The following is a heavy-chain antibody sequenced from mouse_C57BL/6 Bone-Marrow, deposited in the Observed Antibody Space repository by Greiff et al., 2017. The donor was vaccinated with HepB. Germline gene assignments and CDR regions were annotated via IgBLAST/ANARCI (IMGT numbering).Heavy chain of an antibody. CDR2: IYPRSGNT. Sequence: QVHVKQSGAELARPGASVKLSCTASGYTFTSYGISWVKQRTGQGLEWIGEIYPRSGNTYYNEKFKGKATLTADKSSSTAYMELRSLTSEDSAVYFCARRGWLLWYFDVWGTGTTVTVSS. V-gene: IGHV1-81*01. J-gene: IGHJ1*03. D-gene: IGHD2-3*01. CDR1: GYTFTSYG. CDR3: ARRGWLLWYFDV.